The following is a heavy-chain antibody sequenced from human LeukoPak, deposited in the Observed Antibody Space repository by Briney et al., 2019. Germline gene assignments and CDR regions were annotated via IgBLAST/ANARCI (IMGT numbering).Heavy chain of an antibody. CDR3: AELGITMIGGV. D-gene: IGHD3-10*02. Sequence: GGSLRLSCAASTFTFSSYAMHWVRQAPGKGLEWVSYISSSGSTIYYADSVKGRFTISRDNAKNSLYLQMNSLRAEDTAVYYCAELGITMIGGVWGKGTTVTISS. J-gene: IGHJ6*04. V-gene: IGHV3-48*03. CDR2: ISSSGSTI. CDR1: TFTFSSYA.